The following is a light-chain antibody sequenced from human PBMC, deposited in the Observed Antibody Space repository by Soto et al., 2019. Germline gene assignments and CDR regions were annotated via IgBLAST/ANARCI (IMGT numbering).Light chain of an antibody. J-gene: IGKJ5*01. V-gene: IGKV3-11*01. CDR3: QQRSNWPFT. CDR1: QSVSSS. Sequence: EMVLTQSPATLSSSPGERATLSCRASQSVSSSLAWYQQKPGQAPRLLIYCASNRAGGIPARFSGSGSGTDFTLTISSLEPEDFAVYYCQQRSNWPFTFGQGTRLEIK. CDR2: CAS.